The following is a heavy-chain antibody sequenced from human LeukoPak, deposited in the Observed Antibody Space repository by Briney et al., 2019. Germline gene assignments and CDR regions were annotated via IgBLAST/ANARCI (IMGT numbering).Heavy chain of an antibody. CDR3: ATSDDSSGSD. D-gene: IGHD3-22*01. Sequence: GGSLRLSCAASGFTFSSYSMNWVRQAPGKGLEWVSSISSSSSYIYYADSVKGRFTISRDNAKNSLYLQMNYLRAEDTALYYCATSDDSSGSDWGQGTLVTVSS. CDR2: ISSSSSYI. V-gene: IGHV3-21*01. J-gene: IGHJ4*02. CDR1: GFTFSSYS.